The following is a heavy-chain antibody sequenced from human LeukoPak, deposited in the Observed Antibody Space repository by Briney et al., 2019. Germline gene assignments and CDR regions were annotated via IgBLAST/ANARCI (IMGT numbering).Heavy chain of an antibody. V-gene: IGHV3-73*01. D-gene: IGHD1-20*01. CDR2: IRSKANSYAT. J-gene: IGHJ4*02. CDR1: SA. Sequence: SAXXWVRQASXKGLEWVGRIRSKANSYATAYAASVKGRFTISRDDSKNTAYLQMNSLKTEDTAVYYCTRRGSITGTTSDYWGQGTLVTVSS. CDR3: TRRGSITGTTSDY.